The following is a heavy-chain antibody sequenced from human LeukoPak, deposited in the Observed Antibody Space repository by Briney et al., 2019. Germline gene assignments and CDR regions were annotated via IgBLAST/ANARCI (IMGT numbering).Heavy chain of an antibody. CDR1: GGSISSSSCY. D-gene: IGHD1-26*01. CDR3: ARLVAIIVGATEFDC. V-gene: IGHV4-39*01. J-gene: IGHJ4*02. CDR2: IYYSGST. Sequence: SETLSLTCTVSGGSISSSSCYWGWIRQPPGKGLEWIGSIYYSGSTYYNPSLKSRVTISVDTSKNQFSLKLSSVTAADTAVYYCARLVAIIVGATEFDCWGQGTLVTVSS.